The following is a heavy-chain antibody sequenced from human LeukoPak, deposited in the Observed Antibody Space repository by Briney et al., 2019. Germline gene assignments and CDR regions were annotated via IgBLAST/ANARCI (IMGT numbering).Heavy chain of an antibody. CDR1: GYTFTGYY. V-gene: IGHV1-2*02. CDR3: ARDVAGTVEPFDY. Sequence: GASVKVSCKASGYTFTGYYMHWVRQAPGQGLEWMGWINPNSGGTNYAQKFQGRVTMTRDTSISTAYMELSRLRSDDTAVYCCARDVAGTVEPFDYWGQGTLVTVSS. J-gene: IGHJ4*02. D-gene: IGHD6-19*01. CDR2: INPNSGGT.